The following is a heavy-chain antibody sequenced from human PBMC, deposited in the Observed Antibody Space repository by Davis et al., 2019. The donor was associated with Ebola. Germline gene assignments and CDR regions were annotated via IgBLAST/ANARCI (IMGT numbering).Heavy chain of an antibody. J-gene: IGHJ3*02. CDR2: ISYDGSNK. D-gene: IGHD3-22*01. Sequence: PGGSLRLSCAASGFTFSSYAMHWVRQAPGKGLEWVAVISYDGSNKYYADSVKGRFTISRDNSKNTLYLQMNSLRAEDTAVYYCAREDVTTSTDAFDIWGQGTMVTVSS. CDR3: AREDVTTSTDAFDI. CDR1: GFTFSSYA. V-gene: IGHV3-30-3*01.